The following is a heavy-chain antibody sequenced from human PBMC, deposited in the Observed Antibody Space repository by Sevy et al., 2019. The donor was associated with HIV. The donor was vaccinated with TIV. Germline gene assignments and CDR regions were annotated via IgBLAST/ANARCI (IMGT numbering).Heavy chain of an antibody. CDR1: GFTFSSYW. CDR3: AREVRGVISYYFDY. V-gene: IGHV3-7*01. J-gene: IGHJ4*02. D-gene: IGHD3-10*01. CDR2: IKHDGSEK. Sequence: GGSLRLSCAASGFTFSSYWMSWVRQAPGKGLEWVANIKHDGSEKYYVDSVKGRFTISRDNAKNSLYLQMNSLRAEDTAVYYCAREVRGVISYYFDYWGQGTLVTVSS.